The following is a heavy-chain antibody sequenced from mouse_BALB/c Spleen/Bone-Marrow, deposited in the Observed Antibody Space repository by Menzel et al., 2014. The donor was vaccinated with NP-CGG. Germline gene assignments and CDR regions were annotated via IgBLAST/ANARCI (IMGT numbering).Heavy chain of an antibody. Sequence: EVQLQQSGPELVKPGASVKMSCKASGYTFTSYVLHWVKQKPGQGLEWIGYINPYNDGSKYNEKFKGKATLTSDKSSSTAYMERSSLTSEGSAVYYCARTTVVDIYWYFDVWGAGTTVTVSS. CDR2: INPYNDGS. CDR3: ARTTVVDIYWYFDV. V-gene: IGHV1-14*01. D-gene: IGHD1-1*01. CDR1: GYTFTSYV. J-gene: IGHJ1*01.